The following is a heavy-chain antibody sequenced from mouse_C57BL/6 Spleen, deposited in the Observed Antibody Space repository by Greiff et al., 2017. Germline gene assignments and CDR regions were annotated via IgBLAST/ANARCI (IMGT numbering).Heavy chain of an antibody. J-gene: IGHJ2*01. CDR3: ARALYYGNYPFFDY. V-gene: IGHV3-6*01. CDR1: GYSITSGYY. CDR2: ISYDGSN. Sequence: ESGPGLVKPSQSLSLTCSVTGYSITSGYYWNWIRQFPGNKLEWMGYISYDGSNNYNPSLKNRISITRDTSKNQFFLKLNSVTTEYTATYYCARALYYGNYPFFDYWGQGTTLTVSS. D-gene: IGHD2-1*01.